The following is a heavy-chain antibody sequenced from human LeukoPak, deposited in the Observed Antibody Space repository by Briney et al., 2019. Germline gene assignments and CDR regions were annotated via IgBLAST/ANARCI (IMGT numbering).Heavy chain of an antibody. Sequence: GGSLRLSCTASGFTFSSYGMHWVRQAPGKGLEWVAFIRYDGSNKYYADSVMGRFTISRDNSKNTLYLQMNSLRAEDTAVYYCAKGRASRLGSYYYYMDVWGKGTTVTISS. CDR2: IRYDGSNK. CDR3: AKGRASRLGSYYYYMDV. D-gene: IGHD2-2*01. CDR1: GFTFSSYG. V-gene: IGHV3-30*02. J-gene: IGHJ6*03.